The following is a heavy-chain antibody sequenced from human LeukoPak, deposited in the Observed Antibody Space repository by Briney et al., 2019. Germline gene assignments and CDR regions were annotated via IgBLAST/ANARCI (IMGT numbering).Heavy chain of an antibody. CDR3: ARAEWLRTLYYYYYYMDV. J-gene: IGHJ6*03. V-gene: IGHV1-8*03. CDR2: MNPNSGNT. Sequence: ASVKVSCKASGYTFTSYDIYWVRQATGQGLEWMGWMNPNSGNTGYAQKFQGRVTITRNTSISTAYMELSSLRSEDTAVYYCARAEWLRTLYYYYYYMDVWGKGTTVTVSS. CDR1: GYTFTSYD. D-gene: IGHD5-12*01.